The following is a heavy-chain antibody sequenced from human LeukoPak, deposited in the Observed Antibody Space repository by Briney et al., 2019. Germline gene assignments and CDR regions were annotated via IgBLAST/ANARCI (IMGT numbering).Heavy chain of an antibody. CDR3: ARRVRENWFDP. V-gene: IGHV4-39*01. CDR1: GGFISSSSYY. J-gene: IGHJ5*02. D-gene: IGHD3-3*01. Sequence: PSETLSLTCTVSGGFISSSSYYWGWIRQPPGKGLEWIGSIYYSGSTYYNPSLKSRVTISVDTSKNQFSLKLSSVTAADTAVYYCARRVRENWFDPWGQGTLVTVSS. CDR2: IYYSGST.